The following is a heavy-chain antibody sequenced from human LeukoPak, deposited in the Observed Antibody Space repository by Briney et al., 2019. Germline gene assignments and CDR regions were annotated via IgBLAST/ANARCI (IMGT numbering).Heavy chain of an antibody. CDR1: GGTFSSYA. CDR2: IIPIIGTA. J-gene: IGHJ4*02. Sequence: SVKVSCKASGGTFSSYAISWVRQALGQGLEWMGGIIPIIGTANYAQKFQGRVTITADESTSTAYMELSSLRSEDTAVYYCAIATSSSSHSSSWFLPFDYWGQGTLVTVSS. V-gene: IGHV1-69*01. CDR3: AIATSSSSHSSSWFLPFDY. D-gene: IGHD6-13*01.